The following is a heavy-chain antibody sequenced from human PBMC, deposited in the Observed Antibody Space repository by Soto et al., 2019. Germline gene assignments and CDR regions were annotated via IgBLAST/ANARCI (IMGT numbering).Heavy chain of an antibody. J-gene: IGHJ4*02. CDR2: ISAYNGNT. Sequence: GPVKVSCKASGYTFTSYGISWVRQAPGQGLEWMGWISAYNGNTNYAQKLQGRVTMTTDTSTSTAYMELRSLRSDDTAVYYCARAFRYSTGTYFDYWGQGTLVTVSS. V-gene: IGHV1-18*01. CDR3: ARAFRYSTGTYFDY. D-gene: IGHD1-1*01. CDR1: GYTFTSYG.